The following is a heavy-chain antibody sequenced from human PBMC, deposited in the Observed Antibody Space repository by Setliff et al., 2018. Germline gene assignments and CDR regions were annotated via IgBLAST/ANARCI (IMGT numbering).Heavy chain of an antibody. J-gene: IGHJ4*02. CDR2: INAGNGST. CDR1: GYTFTSYA. CDR3: ARDGGYCSGGSCYGLDY. Sequence: ASVKVSCKASGYTFTSYAMHWVRQAPGQRLEWMGWINAGNGSTKYSQKFQGRVTITRDTSASTAYMELSSLRSEDTAVYYCARDGGYCSGGSCYGLDYWGQGTLVTVSS. V-gene: IGHV1-3*01. D-gene: IGHD2-15*01.